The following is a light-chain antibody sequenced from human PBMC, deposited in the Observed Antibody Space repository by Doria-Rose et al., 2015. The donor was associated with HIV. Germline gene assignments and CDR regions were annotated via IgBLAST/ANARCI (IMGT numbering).Light chain of an antibody. V-gene: IGKV3-20*01. CDR1: QSFSSTY. Sequence: TQSPGTLSLSPGERATLSCRASQSFSSTYLAWYQQKPGQAPSLLTYDGSTRATGIPDRFSASGSGTDFTLTINRLEPEDFALYYCHQYGTSWTFGQGIKVEI. J-gene: IGKJ1*01. CDR3: HQYGTSWT. CDR2: DGS.